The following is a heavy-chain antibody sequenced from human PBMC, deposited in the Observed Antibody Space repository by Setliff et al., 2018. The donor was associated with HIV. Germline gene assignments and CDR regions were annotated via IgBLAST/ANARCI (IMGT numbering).Heavy chain of an antibody. V-gene: IGHV4-59*01. Sequence: SETLSLTCTVSGGSISSYYWSWIRQPPGKGLEWIGYMYYSGSANYNPSLKSRVTMSVDPSKNQFSLKLSSVTAADTAVYYCARDRPDLYYDSSGDAFDIWGQGAMVTVSS. CDR1: GGSISSYY. CDR3: ARDRPDLYYDSSGDAFDI. J-gene: IGHJ3*02. D-gene: IGHD3-22*01. CDR2: MYYSGSA.